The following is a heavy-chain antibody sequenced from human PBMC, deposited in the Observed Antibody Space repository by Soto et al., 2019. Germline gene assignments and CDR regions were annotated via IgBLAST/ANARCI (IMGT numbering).Heavy chain of an antibody. D-gene: IGHD2-2*01. Sequence: SETLSLTCTVSGGSISSYYWSWIRQPPGKGLEWIGYIYYSGSTNYNPSLKSRVTISVDTSKNQFSLKLSSVTAADTAVYYCARDQPRKGFDYWVQGTMVTVSS. J-gene: IGHJ4*02. CDR3: ARDQPRKGFDY. CDR1: GGSISSYY. CDR2: IYYSGST. V-gene: IGHV4-59*01.